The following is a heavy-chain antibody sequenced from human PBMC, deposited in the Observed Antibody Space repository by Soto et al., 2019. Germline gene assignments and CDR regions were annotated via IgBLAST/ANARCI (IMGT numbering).Heavy chain of an antibody. J-gene: IGHJ2*01. Sequence: EVQLLESGGGLVQPGGSLRLSCAASGFTFSSYAMSWVRQAPGKGLEWVSAISGSGGSTYYADSVKGRFTISRDNSKNTLYLQMNSLRAEDTAIYYCAINRGSYRFWYFDLWGRGTLVTVSS. CDR2: ISGSGGST. D-gene: IGHD1-26*01. CDR3: AINRGSYRFWYFDL. V-gene: IGHV3-23*01. CDR1: GFTFSSYA.